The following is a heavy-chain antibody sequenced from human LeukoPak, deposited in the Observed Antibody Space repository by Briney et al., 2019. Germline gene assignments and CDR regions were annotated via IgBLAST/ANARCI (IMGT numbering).Heavy chain of an antibody. CDR1: GYTFTVYY. Sequence: GASVKVSCTASGYTFTVYYMHWVRQAPGQGLEWMGRINPNSGGTNYAQKFQGRVTMTRDTSISTAYMELSRLRSDDTAVYYCARRERGRPLDYWGQGTLVTVSS. CDR3: ARRERGRPLDY. D-gene: IGHD3-16*01. V-gene: IGHV1-2*06. CDR2: INPNSGGT. J-gene: IGHJ4*02.